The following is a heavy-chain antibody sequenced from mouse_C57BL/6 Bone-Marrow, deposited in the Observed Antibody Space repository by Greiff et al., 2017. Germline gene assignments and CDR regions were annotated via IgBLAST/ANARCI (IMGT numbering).Heavy chain of an antibody. CDR3: TLDGNYSWFAY. CDR2: IDPEDGDT. J-gene: IGHJ3*01. Sequence: VQLQQSGAELVRPGASVKLSCTASGFNIKDYYMHWVKQRPEQGLEWIGRIDPEDGDTEYAPKFQGKATMTADTSSNTACLQLSSLTSEDTAVYYCTLDGNYSWFAYWGQGTLVTVSA. CDR1: GFNIKDYY. V-gene: IGHV14-1*01. D-gene: IGHD2-1*01.